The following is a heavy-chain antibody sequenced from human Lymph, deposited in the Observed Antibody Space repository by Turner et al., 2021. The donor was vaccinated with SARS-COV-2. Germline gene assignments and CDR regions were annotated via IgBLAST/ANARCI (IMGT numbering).Heavy chain of an antibody. J-gene: IGHJ6*02. CDR1: GFTFSSYG. CDR2: IWYDGSNK. D-gene: IGHD5-12*01. CDR3: ARVKGYNGYDLRYYYGMDV. Sequence: QVPLVESGGGVVQPGRSLRLSCAASGFTFSSYGMHWVRQAQGKGLEWVAVIWYDGSNKYYADSVKGRFTISRDNSKNTLYLQMNSLRAEDTAVYYCARVKGYNGYDLRYYYGMDVWGQGTTVTVSS. V-gene: IGHV3-33*01.